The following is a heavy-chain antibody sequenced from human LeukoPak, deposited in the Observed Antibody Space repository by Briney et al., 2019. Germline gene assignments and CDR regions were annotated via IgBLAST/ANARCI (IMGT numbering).Heavy chain of an antibody. V-gene: IGHV1-18*04. D-gene: IGHD3-16*02. CDR2: ISAYNGNT. CDR3: ARDAGTCDYVWGSYRFDY. J-gene: IGHJ4*02. CDR1: GYTFTSYG. Sequence: ASVKVSCKASGYTFTSYGISWVRQAPGQGLEWMGWISAYNGNTNYAQKLQGRVTMTTDTSTSTAYMELRSLRSDDTAVYYCARDAGTCDYVWGSYRFDYWGQGTLVTVSS.